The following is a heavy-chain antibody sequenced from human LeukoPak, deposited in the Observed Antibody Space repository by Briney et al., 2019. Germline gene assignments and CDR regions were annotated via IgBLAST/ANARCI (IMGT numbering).Heavy chain of an antibody. J-gene: IGHJ4*02. D-gene: IGHD6-13*01. CDR2: IIENGGET. CDR1: GFTFNKFA. V-gene: IGHV3-23*01. Sequence: PGGSLRLSCAASGFTFNKFAMSWVRQAPGKGLEWVSGIIENGGETYYADSVRGRFTISRYNSKNTLYLQMNSLRAEDTAVYCCAKDYEYNSNTWYFHWGRGTLVSVSS. CDR3: AKDYEYNSNTWYFH.